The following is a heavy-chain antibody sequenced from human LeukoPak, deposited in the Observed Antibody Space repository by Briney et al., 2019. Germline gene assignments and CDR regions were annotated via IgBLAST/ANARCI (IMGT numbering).Heavy chain of an antibody. CDR3: ASRGSSSWYL. Sequence: ASVKVSCKASGYTFTSYDINWVRQATGQGLEWMGWMNPNSGNTGYAQKFQGRVTMTEDTSTDTAYMELSSLRSEDTAVYYCASRGSSSWYLWGQGTLVTVSS. CDR2: MNPNSGNT. D-gene: IGHD6-13*01. J-gene: IGHJ5*02. CDR1: GYTFTSYD. V-gene: IGHV1-8*02.